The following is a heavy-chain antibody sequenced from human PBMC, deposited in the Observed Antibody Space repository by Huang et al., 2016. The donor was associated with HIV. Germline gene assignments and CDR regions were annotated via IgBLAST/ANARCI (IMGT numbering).Heavy chain of an antibody. CDR3: ARFLGGLSAVGVGDY. CDR2: INPKNGGT. V-gene: IGHV1-2*02. J-gene: IGHJ4*02. Sequence: QVQLVQSGAEVKKPGASVKVSCKASGYIFSDYYLHWVRQAPGHGLEWMGWINPKNGGTDDAQKFQGRVTMTRDTSNTTAHLELTGLKSDDTAVYYCARFLGGLSAVGVGDYWGQGALVTVSS. D-gene: IGHD1-26*01. CDR1: GYIFSDYY.